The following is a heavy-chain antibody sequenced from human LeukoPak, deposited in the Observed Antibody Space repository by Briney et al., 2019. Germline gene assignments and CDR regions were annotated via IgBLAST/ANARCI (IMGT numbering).Heavy chain of an antibody. CDR1: GGSISSYY. D-gene: IGHD3-10*01. J-gene: IGHJ4*02. Sequence: SETLSLTXTVSGGSISSYYWSWIRQPAGKGLEWIGRIYTSGSTNYNPSLKSRVTMSVDTSKNQSSLKLSSVTAADTAVYYCARNYRFYGSGSYYFDYWGQGTLVTVSS. V-gene: IGHV4-4*07. CDR2: IYTSGST. CDR3: ARNYRFYGSGSYYFDY.